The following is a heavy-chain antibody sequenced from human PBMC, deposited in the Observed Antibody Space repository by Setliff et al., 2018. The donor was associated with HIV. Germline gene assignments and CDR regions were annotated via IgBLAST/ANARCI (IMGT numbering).Heavy chain of an antibody. Sequence: ASVKVSCKASGYTFSSYYMHWVRQAPGQGLEWMGIINPSGDRTTYTKKFQGRVTMTRDTSTNTVYLELSSLRSEDTAMYYCATKVYCTNGVCLDAFDIWGQGTVVTVSS. CDR1: GYTFSSYY. J-gene: IGHJ3*02. CDR2: INPSGDRT. D-gene: IGHD2-8*01. CDR3: ATKVYCTNGVCLDAFDI. V-gene: IGHV1-46*01.